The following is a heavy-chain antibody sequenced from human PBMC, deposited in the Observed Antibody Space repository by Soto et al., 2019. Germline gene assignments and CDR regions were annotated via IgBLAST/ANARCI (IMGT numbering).Heavy chain of an antibody. J-gene: IGHJ4*02. CDR3: ARERYDSSGYYPSFFFDY. CDR2: IYHSGST. CDR1: GGSISSSNW. V-gene: IGHV4-4*02. D-gene: IGHD3-22*01. Sequence: PSETLSLTCAVSGGSISSSNWWSWVRQPPGKGLEWIGEIYHSGSTNYNPSLKSRVTISVDKSKSQFSLKLSSVTAADTAVYYCARERYDSSGYYPSFFFDYWGQGTLVTVSS.